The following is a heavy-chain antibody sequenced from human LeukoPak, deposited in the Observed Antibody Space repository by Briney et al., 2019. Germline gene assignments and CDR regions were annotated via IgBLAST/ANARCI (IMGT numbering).Heavy chain of an antibody. CDR3: AKGSDIVVVVAALDTAMFNY. V-gene: IGHV3-23*01. CDR1: GFTVNSYG. CDR2: ISGSDSLT. J-gene: IGHJ4*02. D-gene: IGHD2-15*01. Sequence: PGGSLRLSCAASGFTVNSYGMNWVRQAPGEGLEWVAHISGSDSLTFYADSVKGRFTISRDNSKNTLYLQMNSLRAEDTAVYYCAKGSDIVVVVAALDTAMFNYWGQGTLVTVSS.